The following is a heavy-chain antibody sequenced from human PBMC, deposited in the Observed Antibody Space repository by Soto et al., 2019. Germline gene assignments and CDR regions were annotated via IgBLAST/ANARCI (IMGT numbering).Heavy chain of an antibody. CDR3: ARDHQLSWYYFDY. V-gene: IGHV3-33*01. D-gene: IGHD6-13*01. CDR1: GFTFSSYG. CDR2: IWYDGSNK. J-gene: IGHJ4*02. Sequence: GGSLRLSCAASGFTFSSYGMHWVRQAPGKGLEWVAVIWYDGSNKYYADSVKGRFTISRDNSKNTLYLQMNSLRAEDTAVYYCARDHQLSWYYFDYWGQGTLVTVSS.